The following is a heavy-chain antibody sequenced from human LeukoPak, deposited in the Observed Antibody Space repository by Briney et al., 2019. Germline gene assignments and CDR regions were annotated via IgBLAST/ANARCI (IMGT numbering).Heavy chain of an antibody. CDR1: GYTFTSYG. J-gene: IGHJ4*02. CDR3: ARGGSRDGYNYLSENS. D-gene: IGHD5-24*01. CDR2: ISAYNGNT. Sequence: ASVKVSCKASGYTFTSYGISWVRQAPGQGLEWMGWISAYNGNTNYAQKLQGRVTMTTDTSTSTAYMELRSLRSDDTAVYYCARGGSRDGYNYLSENSWGQGTLVTVSS. V-gene: IGHV1-18*01.